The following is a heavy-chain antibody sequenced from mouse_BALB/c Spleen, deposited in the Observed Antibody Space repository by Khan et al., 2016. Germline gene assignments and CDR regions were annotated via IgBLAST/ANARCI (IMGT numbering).Heavy chain of an antibody. CDR1: GYTFTSYW. Sequence: QVRLQQSGAELVKAGASVKMSCKASGYTFTSYWMHWVKQRLGQGLEWFAETNPTNGRTYYTEKFKSKATLTVDNSSSTAYMLLSGPTFEDSAVYYCARIKKIVATYFDYWGQGTTLTVSS. V-gene: IGHV1S81*02. J-gene: IGHJ2*01. D-gene: IGHD1-1*01. CDR3: ARIKKIVATYFDY. CDR2: TNPTNGRT.